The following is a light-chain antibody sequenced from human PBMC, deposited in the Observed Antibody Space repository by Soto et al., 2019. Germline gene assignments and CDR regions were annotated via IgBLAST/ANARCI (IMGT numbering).Light chain of an antibody. J-gene: IGKJ1*01. CDR2: KTS. CDR1: QYVSSS. Sequence: DIQMTQSPSTLSAFVGERVTITCRASQYVSSSLAWYQQKPGKAPKLVIYKTSILESGVPSRFSGSASGTEFTLSISSLQPDDFATYWCQQYNTYPWTFGQGTKVDIK. V-gene: IGKV1-5*03. CDR3: QQYNTYPWT.